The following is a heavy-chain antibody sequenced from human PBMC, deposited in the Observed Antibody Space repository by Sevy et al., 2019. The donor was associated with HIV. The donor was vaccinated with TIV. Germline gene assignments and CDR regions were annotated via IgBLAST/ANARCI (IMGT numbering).Heavy chain of an antibody. D-gene: IGHD3-10*01. CDR3: AKSYFGSGTSYGMDL. CDR1: GFTFRNFW. CDR2: IRQDGSEK. V-gene: IGHV3-7*01. Sequence: GGSLRLSCAVSGFTFRNFWMSWVHQAPGKGLEWVANIRQDGSEKYYVDSVRGRFTISRDNAKNSLFLQLNSLRADDTGIYYCAKSYFGSGTSYGMDLWGRGTTVTVSS. J-gene: IGHJ6*02.